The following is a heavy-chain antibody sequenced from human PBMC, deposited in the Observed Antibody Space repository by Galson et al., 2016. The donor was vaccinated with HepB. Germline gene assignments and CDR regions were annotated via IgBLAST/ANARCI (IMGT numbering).Heavy chain of an antibody. J-gene: IGHJ6*02. D-gene: IGHD3-3*01. CDR3: AKEEVWSGYYFYYGIDV. CDR2: ISGDGGNT. Sequence: SLRLSCAASGFTFDDHGMHWVRQAPGKGLEWVALISGDGGNTYYADSVKGRFTISRVNRKNSLYLQMNSLRTEDTALYYCAKEEVWSGYYFYYGIDVWGQGALVTDS. V-gene: IGHV3-43*02. CDR1: GFTFDDHG.